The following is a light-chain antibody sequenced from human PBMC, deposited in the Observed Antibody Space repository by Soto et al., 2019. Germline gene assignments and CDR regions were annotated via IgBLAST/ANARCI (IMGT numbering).Light chain of an antibody. CDR1: QSVSSSY. CDR3: QQYGSP. V-gene: IGKV3-20*01. J-gene: IGKJ5*01. CDR2: GAS. Sequence: IVLTQSPGTLSLSPGERATLSCRASQSVSSSYLAWYQQKPGQAPRLLIYGASSRATGIPDRFSGSGSGTDFTLTISRLEPEDFAVYYCQQYGSPFGQGRLLEIK.